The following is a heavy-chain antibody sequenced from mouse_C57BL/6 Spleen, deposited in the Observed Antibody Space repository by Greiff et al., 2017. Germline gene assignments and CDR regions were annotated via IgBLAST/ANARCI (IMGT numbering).Heavy chain of an antibody. CDR3: TRSFITTVAPCAY. V-gene: IGHV1-15*01. CDR2: IDPETGGT. J-gene: IGHJ3*01. CDR1: GYTFTDYE. D-gene: IGHD1-1*01. Sequence: QVHVKQSGAELVRPGASVTLSCKASGYTFTDYEMHWVKQTPVHGLEWIGAIDPETGGTAYNQKFKGKAILTADKSSSTAYMELRSLTSEDSAVYYCTRSFITTVAPCAYWGQGTLVTVSA.